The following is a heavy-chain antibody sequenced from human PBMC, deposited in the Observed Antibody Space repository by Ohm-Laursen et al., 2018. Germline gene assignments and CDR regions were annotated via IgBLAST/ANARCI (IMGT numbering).Heavy chain of an antibody. CDR1: GFTFDDHY. CDR3: AKERSSGEIEY. J-gene: IGHJ4*02. CDR2: ISFDGSKA. D-gene: IGHD2-15*01. V-gene: IGHV3-30*18. Sequence: SLRLSCAASGFTFDDHYMHWVRQAPGKGLQWVAVISFDGSKAYYADSVKGRFTIPRDKSKNTLYLQMNSLKSEDTAAYHCAKERSSGEIEYWGQGTLVTVSS.